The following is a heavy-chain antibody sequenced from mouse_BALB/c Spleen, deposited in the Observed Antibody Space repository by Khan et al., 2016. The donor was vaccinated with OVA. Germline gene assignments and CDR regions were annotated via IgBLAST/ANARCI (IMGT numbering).Heavy chain of an antibody. CDR1: GFSITSDYA. D-gene: IGHD1-1*01. J-gene: IGHJ2*01. Sequence: EVQLQESGPGLVKPSQSLSLTCTVTGFSITSDYAWNWIRQSPGNKLEWMGYISYSGNTKYNPSLKSRISITRDTSKNQFFLQLNSVTIEDTATYYCARVYGGDFDYWGQGTTLTVSS. CDR2: ISYSGNT. V-gene: IGHV3-2*02. CDR3: ARVYGGDFDY.